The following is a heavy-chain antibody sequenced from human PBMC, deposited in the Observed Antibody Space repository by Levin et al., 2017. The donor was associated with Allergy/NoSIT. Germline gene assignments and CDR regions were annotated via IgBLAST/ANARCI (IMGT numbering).Heavy chain of an antibody. D-gene: IGHD6-6*01. CDR3: ARKSARGQLVGAGDAFDI. J-gene: IGHJ3*02. Sequence: SVKVSCKASGGTFSSYAISWVRQAPGQGLEWMGGIIPIFGTANYAQKFQGRVTITADKSTSTAYMELSSLRSEDTAVYYCARKSARGQLVGAGDAFDIWGQGTMVTVSS. V-gene: IGHV1-69*06. CDR1: GGTFSSYA. CDR2: IIPIFGTA.